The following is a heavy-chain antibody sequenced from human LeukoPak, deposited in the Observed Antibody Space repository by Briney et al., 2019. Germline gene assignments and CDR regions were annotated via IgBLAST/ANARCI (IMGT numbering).Heavy chain of an antibody. D-gene: IGHD4-17*01. CDR3: ARDGTRDYGDHYFDY. CDR2: IGGSGSRT. J-gene: IGHJ4*02. Sequence: GGSLRLSCAASGFTFSSYAMGWVRQAPGKSLEWVSGIGGSGSRTYYADSVKGRFTISRDNSKNTLYLQMNSLRAEDTAVYYCARDGTRDYGDHYFDYWGQGTLVTVSS. CDR1: GFTFSSYA. V-gene: IGHV3-23*01.